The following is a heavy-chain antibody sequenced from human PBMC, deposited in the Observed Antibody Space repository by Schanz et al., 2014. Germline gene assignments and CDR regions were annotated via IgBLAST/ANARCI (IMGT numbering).Heavy chain of an antibody. D-gene: IGHD1-26*01. CDR3: VKDLQRELLRDDHYYGMDV. V-gene: IGHV3-33*06. Sequence: VQLAESGGALVQPGGSLRLSCAASGFTFSSYGMHWVRQVPGKGLEWVAVVCYDGSKKYYADSVKGRFTTSRDNSKNTMYLQMNSLRAEDTAVYYCVKDLQRELLRDDHYYGMDVWGQGTTVTVSS. CDR1: GFTFSSYG. CDR2: VCYDGSKK. J-gene: IGHJ6*02.